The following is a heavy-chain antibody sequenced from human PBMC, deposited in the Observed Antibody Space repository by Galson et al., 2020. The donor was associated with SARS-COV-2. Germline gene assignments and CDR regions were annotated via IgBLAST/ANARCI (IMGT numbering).Heavy chain of an antibody. D-gene: IGHD2-21*01. V-gene: IGHV3-53*01. CDR3: ARKTCRGACFSGYYFDY. CDR2: IYSGSTR. Sequence: GGSLRLSCAASGFTVSSNYINWVRQAPGKGLEWVSVIYSGSTRYYADSVKGRFTVSRDNSKNTLYLQMNSLRAEDTAVYYCARKTCRGACFSGYYFDYWGHGTLVTVSS. J-gene: IGHJ4*01. CDR1: GFTVSSNY.